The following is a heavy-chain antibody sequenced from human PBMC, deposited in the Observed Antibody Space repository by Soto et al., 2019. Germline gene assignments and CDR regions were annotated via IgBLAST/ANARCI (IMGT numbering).Heavy chain of an antibody. CDR1: GGTFSSYA. J-gene: IGHJ5*02. D-gene: IGHD5-18*01. CDR3: ARDARARGYGSSWRGWFDP. Sequence: GASVKVSCKASGGTFSSYAISWVRQAPGQGLEWMGGIIPIFGTANYAQKFQGRVTITADESTSTAYMELSSLRSEDTAVYYCARDARARGYGSSWRGWFDPWGQGTLVTVSS. CDR2: IIPIFGTA. V-gene: IGHV1-69*13.